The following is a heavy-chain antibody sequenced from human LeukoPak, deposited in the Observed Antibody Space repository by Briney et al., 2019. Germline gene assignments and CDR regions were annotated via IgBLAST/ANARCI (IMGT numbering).Heavy chain of an antibody. CDR3: TTDRYGSGSYYSDAFDI. Sequence: PGGSLRLSCAASGFTFSNAWMSWVRQAPGKGLEWVGRIKSKTDGGTTDYAAPVKGRFTISRDDSKNTLYLQMNSLKTEDTAVYYCTTDRYGSGSYYSDAFDIWGQGTMVTVSS. CDR1: GFTFSNAW. J-gene: IGHJ3*02. D-gene: IGHD3-10*01. CDR2: IKSKTDGGTT. V-gene: IGHV3-15*01.